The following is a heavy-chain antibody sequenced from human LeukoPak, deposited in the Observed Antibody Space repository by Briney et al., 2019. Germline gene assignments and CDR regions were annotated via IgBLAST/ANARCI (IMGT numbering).Heavy chain of an antibody. CDR1: GFTFNNYW. CDR2: IKPDGGEK. D-gene: IGHD6-13*01. CDR3: ARLAAAGEIDY. V-gene: IGHV3-7*01. Sequence: GESLRLSCAASGFTFNNYWMSWVRQAPGKGLEWVANIKPDGGEKYYVDSVKGRFTISRDNAKNSLYLQMNSLRAEDTAVYYCARLAAAGEIDYWGQGTLVTVSS. J-gene: IGHJ4*02.